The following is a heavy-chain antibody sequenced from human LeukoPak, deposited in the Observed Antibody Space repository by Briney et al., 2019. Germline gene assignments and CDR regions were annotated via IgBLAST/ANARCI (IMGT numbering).Heavy chain of an antibody. J-gene: IGHJ4*02. CDR2: IYYSGST. D-gene: IGHD1-26*01. V-gene: IGHV4-59*01. CDR3: AREAGATLDY. CDR1: GGSISSYY. Sequence: SETLFLTCTVSGGSISSYYWSWIRQPPGKGLEWIGYIYYSGSTNYNPSLKSRVTISVDTSKNQFSLKLSSVTAADTAVYYCAREAGATLDYWGQGTLVTVSS.